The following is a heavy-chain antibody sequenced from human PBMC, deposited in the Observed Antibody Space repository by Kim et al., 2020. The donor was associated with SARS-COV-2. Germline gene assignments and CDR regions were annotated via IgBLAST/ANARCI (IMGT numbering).Heavy chain of an antibody. D-gene: IGHD2-2*01. CDR3: AREGTVVVPAAIQWGYNWFDP. CDR2: IWYDGSNK. J-gene: IGHJ5*02. V-gene: IGHV3-33*01. CDR1: GFTFSSYG. Sequence: GGSLRLSCAASGFTFSSYGMHWVRQAPGKGLEWVAVIWYDGSNKYYADSVKGRFTISRDNSKNTLYLQMNSLRAEDTAVYYCAREGTVVVPAAIQWGYNWFDPWGQGTLVTVSS.